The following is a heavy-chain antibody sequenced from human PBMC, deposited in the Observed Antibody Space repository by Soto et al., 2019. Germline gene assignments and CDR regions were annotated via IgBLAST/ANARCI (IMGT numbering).Heavy chain of an antibody. Sequence: GGSLRLSCAASGFTFSSYGMHWVRQAPGKGLEWVAVISYDGSNKYYADSVKGRFTISRDNSKDTLYLQMNSLRAEDTAVYYCAKDGYCSSTSCHNYYYGMDVWGQGTTVTVSS. CDR2: ISYDGSNK. CDR3: AKDGYCSSTSCHNYYYGMDV. D-gene: IGHD2-2*01. V-gene: IGHV3-30*18. CDR1: GFTFSSYG. J-gene: IGHJ6*02.